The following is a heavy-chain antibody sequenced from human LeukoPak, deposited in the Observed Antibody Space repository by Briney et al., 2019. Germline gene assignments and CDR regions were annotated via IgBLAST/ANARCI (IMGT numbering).Heavy chain of an antibody. CDR3: ARVDLYCSGGSCYPERFDY. D-gene: IGHD2-15*01. Sequence: ASVNVSCKASGYTFTSYAMHWVRQAPGQRLEWMGWINAGNGNTKYSQKFQGRVTITRDTSASTAYMELSSLRSEDTAVYYCARVDLYCSGGSCYPERFDYWGQGTLVTVSS. V-gene: IGHV1-3*01. CDR2: INAGNGNT. J-gene: IGHJ4*02. CDR1: GYTFTSYA.